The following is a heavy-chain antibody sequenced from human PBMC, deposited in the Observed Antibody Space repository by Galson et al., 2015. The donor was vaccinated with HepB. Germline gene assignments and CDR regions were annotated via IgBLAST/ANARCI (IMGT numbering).Heavy chain of an antibody. CDR1: GFIFSTYT. J-gene: IGHJ2*01. Sequence: SLRLSCAASGFIFSTYTFNWVRRAPGQDLEWISYISSTGTTIYYADSVKGRFTISRDNAENSLSLQMSSLRDEDTAVYYCVRVAIDTTIFRGYWYFDLWGRGTLVTVSS. CDR3: VRVAIDTTIFRGYWYFDL. D-gene: IGHD5-18*01. CDR2: ISSTGTTI. V-gene: IGHV3-48*02.